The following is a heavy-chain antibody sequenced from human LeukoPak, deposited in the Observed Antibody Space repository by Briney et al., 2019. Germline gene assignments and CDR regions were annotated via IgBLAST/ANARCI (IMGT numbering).Heavy chain of an antibody. J-gene: IGHJ4*02. D-gene: IGHD3-10*01. Sequence: SETLSLTCTVSGDSISSRNYHWGWIRQPPGKGLEWIGSVSYSGSTYYNPSLKSRVTISVDTSKNQFSLKLSSVIAADTAVYYCARGQSLGPYYFDYWGQGTLVTVSS. CDR3: ARGQSLGPYYFDY. CDR1: GDSISSRNYH. CDR2: VSYSGST. V-gene: IGHV4-39*07.